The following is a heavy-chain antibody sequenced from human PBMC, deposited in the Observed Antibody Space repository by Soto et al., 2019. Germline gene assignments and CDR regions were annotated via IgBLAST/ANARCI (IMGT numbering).Heavy chain of an antibody. Sequence: SETLSLTCTVSGGSISGGVYYWSWIRHHPGKGLEWIGYIYYSGITYYNPSLKSRVTISVDTSKNQFSLKLSSVTAADTAVYYCARLDSSGYYYGYYFDYWGQGTLVTVSS. D-gene: IGHD3-22*01. CDR2: IYYSGIT. V-gene: IGHV4-31*02. J-gene: IGHJ4*02. CDR1: GGSISGGVYY. CDR3: ARLDSSGYYYGYYFDY.